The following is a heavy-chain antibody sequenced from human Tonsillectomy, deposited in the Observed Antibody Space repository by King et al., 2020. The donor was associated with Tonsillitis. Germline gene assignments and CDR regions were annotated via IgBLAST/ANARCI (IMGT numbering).Heavy chain of an antibody. J-gene: IGHJ3*02. V-gene: IGHV3-64D*06. CDR2: ISSNWGST. D-gene: IGHD4-23*01. CDR1: GFTFSSYS. CDR3: VKFGGNENDAFDI. Sequence: QLVQSGGGLVQPGGSLRLSWSASGFTFSSYSMHWVRQAPGKGLEYVSAISSNWGSTYYADSVKGRFTISRDNSKNTLYLEMSSLRAEDTAVYYCVKFGGNENDAFDIWGQGTMVTVSS.